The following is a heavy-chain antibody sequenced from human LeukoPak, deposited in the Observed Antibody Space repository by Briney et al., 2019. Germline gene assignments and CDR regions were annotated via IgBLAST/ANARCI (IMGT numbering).Heavy chain of an antibody. CDR2: ISGSGGST. J-gene: IGHJ3*02. V-gene: IGHV3-23*01. CDR1: GFTFSSYA. Sequence: GGSLRLSCAASGFTFSSYAMSWVRQAPGKGLEWVSAISGSGGSTYYADSVKGRFTISRDNSENTLYLQMNSLRAEDTAVYYCAKDRVVVAATLPDAFDIWGQGTMVTVSS. CDR3: AKDRVVVAATLPDAFDI. D-gene: IGHD2-15*01.